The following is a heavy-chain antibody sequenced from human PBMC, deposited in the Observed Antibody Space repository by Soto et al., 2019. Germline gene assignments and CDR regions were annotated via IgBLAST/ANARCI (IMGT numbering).Heavy chain of an antibody. V-gene: IGHV3-30-3*01. D-gene: IGHD1-26*01. CDR3: ARPLTWDGWYFDL. CDR2: ISYDGSNK. CDR1: GFSFSNYA. J-gene: IGHJ2*01. Sequence: QVQLVESGGGVVQPGRSLRLSCAASGFSFSNYAMHWVRQAPGKGLEWVALISYDGSNKYYADSVKGRFTISRDNSKNTLYLQMNSLRAEETAVYYCARPLTWDGWYFDLWGRGTLVTVSS.